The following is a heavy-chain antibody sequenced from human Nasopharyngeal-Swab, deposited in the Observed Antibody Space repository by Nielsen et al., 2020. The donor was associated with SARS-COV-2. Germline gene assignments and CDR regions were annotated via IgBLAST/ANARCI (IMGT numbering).Heavy chain of an antibody. V-gene: IGHV3-48*03. Sequence: VRQMPGKGLEWVSYISSSGSTIYYTDSVKGRFTISRDNAKNSLYLQMNSLRAEDTAVYYCARDLNPSYSRAFDYWGRGTLVTVSS. CDR2: ISSSGSTI. CDR3: ARDLNPSYSRAFDY. J-gene: IGHJ4*02. D-gene: IGHD6-13*01.